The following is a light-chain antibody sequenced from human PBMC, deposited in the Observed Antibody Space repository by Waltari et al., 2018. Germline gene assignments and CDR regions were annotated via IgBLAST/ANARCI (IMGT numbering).Light chain of an antibody. CDR3: MHGGHWPYT. V-gene: IGKV2-30*01. CDR1: QSLVYSDGNTY. Sequence: VVLTQSPLSLPVTPGQPASISCSSSQSLVYSDGNTYLNWFQQRPGQSPRRLLYKISNRDSGVPDRFSGSGSGTDFTLKISRVEAEDVGIYYCMHGGHWPYTFGKGNKLEFE. CDR2: KIS. J-gene: IGKJ2*01.